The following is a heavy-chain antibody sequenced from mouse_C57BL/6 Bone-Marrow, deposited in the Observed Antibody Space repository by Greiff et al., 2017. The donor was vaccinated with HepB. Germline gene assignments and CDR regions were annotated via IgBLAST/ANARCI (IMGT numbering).Heavy chain of an antibody. CDR2: INPGSGGT. CDR3: ARSDDYDVPDY. Sequence: QVQLQQSGAELVRPGTSVKVSCKASGYAFTNYLIEWVKQRPGQGLEWIGVINPGSGGTNYTEKFKGKATLTADKSSSTAYMQLSSLTSEDSAVYFCARSDDYDVPDYWGQGTTLTVSS. J-gene: IGHJ2*01. CDR1: GYAFTNYL. V-gene: IGHV1-54*01. D-gene: IGHD2-4*01.